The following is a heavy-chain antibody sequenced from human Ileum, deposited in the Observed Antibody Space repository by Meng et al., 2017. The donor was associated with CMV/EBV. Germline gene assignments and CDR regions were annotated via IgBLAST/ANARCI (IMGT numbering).Heavy chain of an antibody. Sequence: GESLKISCAASGFTFSSFGMHWVRQAPGKGLEWVAFIRLDGSNKYYLDSVKGRFTISKDNAKNMAFLQMTSLRAEDTAIYYCTRGCLSTDCFIIDSWGQGALVTVSS. CDR2: IRLDGSNK. J-gene: IGHJ5*01. CDR1: GFTFSSFG. CDR3: TRGCLSTDCFIIDS. D-gene: IGHD2-21*01. V-gene: IGHV3-30*02.